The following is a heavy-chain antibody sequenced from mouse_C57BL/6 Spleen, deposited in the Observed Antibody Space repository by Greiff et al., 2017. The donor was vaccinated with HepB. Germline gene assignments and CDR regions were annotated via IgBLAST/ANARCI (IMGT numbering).Heavy chain of an antibody. D-gene: IGHD2-2*01. V-gene: IGHV1-82*01. CDR2: IYPGDGDT. Sequence: VQLQQSGPELVKPGASVKISCKASGYAFSSSWMNWVKQRPGKGLEWIGRIYPGDGDTNYNGKFKGKDTLTADKSSSTAYMQLSSLTSEDSAVYFCAKEKIYYGYDDAMDYWGQGTSVTVSS. J-gene: IGHJ4*01. CDR1: GYAFSSSW. CDR3: AKEKIYYGYDDAMDY.